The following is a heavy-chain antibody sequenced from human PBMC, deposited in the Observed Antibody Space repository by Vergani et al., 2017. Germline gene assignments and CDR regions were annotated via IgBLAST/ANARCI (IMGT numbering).Heavy chain of an antibody. CDR2: MNPNSGNT. CDR3: AREGAYYDFWSGGPLDY. Sequence: QVQLVQSGAEVKKPGASVKVSCKASGYTFTSYDINWVRQATGQGLEWMGWMNPNSGNTGYAQKFQGRVTMTTDTSTSTAYMELRSLRSDDTAVYYCAREGAYYDFWSGGPLDYWGQGTLVTVSS. CDR1: GYTFTSYD. J-gene: IGHJ4*02. V-gene: IGHV1-8*01. D-gene: IGHD3-3*01.